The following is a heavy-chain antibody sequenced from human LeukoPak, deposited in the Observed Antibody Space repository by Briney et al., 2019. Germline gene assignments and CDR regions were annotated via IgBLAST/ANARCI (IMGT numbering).Heavy chain of an antibody. CDR3: ARDESRDGYNLFDY. J-gene: IGHJ4*02. CDR2: INPNSGGT. Sequence: ASVTVSCTASGYTFTVYYIDWVRQAPGQGLEWMGWINPNSGGTNYAQKFQGRVTMTRDTSISTAYMELSRLRSDDTAVYYCARDESRDGYNLFDYWGQGTLVTVSS. D-gene: IGHD5-24*01. V-gene: IGHV1-2*02. CDR1: GYTFTVYY.